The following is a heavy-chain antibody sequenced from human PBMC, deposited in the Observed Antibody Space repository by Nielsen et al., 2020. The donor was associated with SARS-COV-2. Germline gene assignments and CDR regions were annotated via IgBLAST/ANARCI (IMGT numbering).Heavy chain of an antibody. CDR1: ELTLSGYS. CDR2: ISTSSSYI. J-gene: IGHJ4*02. CDR3: ARGPAGATHRIYFDY. D-gene: IGHD1-26*01. V-gene: IGHV3-21*01. Sequence: GGSLRLSCSASELTLSGYSMNWVRQAPGRGLEWVSSISTSSSYIYYIDSVKGRFTISRDNAKNSLYLQMNSLRAEDTAVYYCARGPAGATHRIYFDYWGQGALVTVSS.